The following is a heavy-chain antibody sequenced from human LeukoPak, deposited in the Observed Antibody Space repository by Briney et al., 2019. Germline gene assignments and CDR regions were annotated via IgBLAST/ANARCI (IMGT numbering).Heavy chain of an antibody. CDR3: AREGRYYDSSGYYYGYYGMDV. Sequence: PGGSLRLSCAASGFTFSSYSMNWVRQAPGKGLEWVSSISSSSSYIYYADSVKGRFTISRDNAKNSLYLQMNSLRAEDTAVDYCAREGRYYDSSGYYYGYYGMDVWGQGTTVTVSS. CDR1: GFTFSSYS. V-gene: IGHV3-21*01. CDR2: ISSSSSYI. D-gene: IGHD3-22*01. J-gene: IGHJ6*02.